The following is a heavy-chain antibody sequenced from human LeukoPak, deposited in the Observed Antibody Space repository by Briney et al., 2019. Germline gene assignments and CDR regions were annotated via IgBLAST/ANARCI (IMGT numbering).Heavy chain of an antibody. J-gene: IGHJ6*03. CDR3: ARDASGYDRYNYYYYMFV. CDR2: ISGSGGST. CDR1: GFTFSSYA. Sequence: GGSLRLSCAASGFTFSSYAMSWVRQAPGKGLEWVSVISGSGGSTYYADSVKGRFTISRDNSKNTVYLQMNSLRAEDTAVYFCARDASGYDRYNYYYYMFVCGKGTTFTVSS. D-gene: IGHD5-12*01. V-gene: IGHV3-23*01.